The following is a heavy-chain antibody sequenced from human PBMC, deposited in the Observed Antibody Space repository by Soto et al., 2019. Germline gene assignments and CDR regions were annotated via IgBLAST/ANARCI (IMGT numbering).Heavy chain of an antibody. CDR2: ISYSGSTI. Sequence: EVQLVESGGGLVQPGGSLRLSCAASGFTVSTNSMNWVRQAPGKGLEWVSYISYSGSTIYYADSVKGRFTISRDNAQNSLYLEMSSLRDEDSATYYCVNAQSDSLFHDWGQGTLVTVSS. CDR3: VNAQSDSLFHD. J-gene: IGHJ1*01. CDR1: GFTVSTNS. V-gene: IGHV3-48*02. D-gene: IGHD3-22*01.